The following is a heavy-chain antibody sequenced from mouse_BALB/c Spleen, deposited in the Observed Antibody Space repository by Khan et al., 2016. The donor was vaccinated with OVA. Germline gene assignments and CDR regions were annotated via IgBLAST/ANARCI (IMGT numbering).Heavy chain of an antibody. CDR1: GYTFTEYT. D-gene: IGHD2-14*01. CDR2: IIPNNGGT. Sequence: MQLEESGPELVKPGASVKISCKTSGYTFTEYTIHWVRQSHGKSLEWIGGIIPNNGGTTYNQKFKGKATLTVDKSSSTAYMELRSLTSEDSAVYYCARGAYYRYDGYFDVWGAGTTVTVSS. CDR3: ARGAYYRYDGYFDV. J-gene: IGHJ1*01. V-gene: IGHV1-18*01.